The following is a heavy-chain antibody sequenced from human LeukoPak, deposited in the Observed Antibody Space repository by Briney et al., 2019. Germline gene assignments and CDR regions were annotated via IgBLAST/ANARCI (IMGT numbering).Heavy chain of an antibody. CDR2: INTNSGGT. J-gene: IGHJ4*02. D-gene: IGHD2-2*01. V-gene: IGHV1-2*02. Sequence: ASVKVSCKASGYTFTGYYMHWVRQAPGQGLEWMGWINTNSGGTNYAQKFQGRVTMTRDTSISTAYLELSRLRSDDTAVYYCARGGHCSSTSWYGDFDYWGQGTLVTVSS. CDR3: ARGGHCSSTSWYGDFDY. CDR1: GYTFTGYY.